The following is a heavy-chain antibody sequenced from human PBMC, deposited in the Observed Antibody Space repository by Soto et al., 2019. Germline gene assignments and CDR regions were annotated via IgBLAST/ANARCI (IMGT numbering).Heavy chain of an antibody. V-gene: IGHV3-23*01. CDR3: AKGYYSGYDLAYFDY. CDR1: GFSFDDYA. J-gene: IGHJ4*02. CDR2: TSGSGGNT. Sequence: QPGGSLRLSCAASGFSFDDYAMTWIRQPAGKGLEWVSATSGSGGNTYYADSVKGRFTISRDNSKNTLYLQLNSLRAEDTAVYYCAKGYYSGYDLAYFDYWGQGTLVTVSS. D-gene: IGHD5-12*01.